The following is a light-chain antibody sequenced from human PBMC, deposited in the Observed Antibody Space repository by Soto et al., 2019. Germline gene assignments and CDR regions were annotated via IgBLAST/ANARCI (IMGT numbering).Light chain of an antibody. Sequence: EIVLTQSPGTLSLSPGERANISCRASQRVSSRYFAWFQQRPGQVPRLLIFGSSSRASGIPDRFSGSGSGTDFTVTISRLETEDFSVYSCQQYYHSPRTFGQGTKVEIK. V-gene: IGKV3-20*01. CDR1: QRVSSRY. CDR3: QQYYHSPRT. J-gene: IGKJ1*01. CDR2: GSS.